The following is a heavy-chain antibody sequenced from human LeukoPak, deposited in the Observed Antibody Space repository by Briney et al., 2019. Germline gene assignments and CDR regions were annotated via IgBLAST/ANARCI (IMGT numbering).Heavy chain of an antibody. CDR1: GGSFTGYY. J-gene: IGHJ6*04. Sequence: SETLSLTCAVYGGSFTGYYWNWIRQPPGKGLEWVGEVEHSGGTKYNPSLRSRVTISADTSKNQFSLKMSSVTAADTAVYYCARTSGDWLSWAWIGVDVWGKGTTVTVSS. CDR3: ARTSGDWLSWAWIGVDV. D-gene: IGHD3-9*01. V-gene: IGHV4-34*01. CDR2: VEHSGGT.